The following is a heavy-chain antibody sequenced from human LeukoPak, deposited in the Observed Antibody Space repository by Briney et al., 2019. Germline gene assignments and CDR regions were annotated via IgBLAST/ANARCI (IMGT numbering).Heavy chain of an antibody. Sequence: GRSLRLSCVASGFTFSSYGMHWVRQAPGKGLEWVAVISYDGSNKYYADSVKGRFTISRDNSKNTLYLQMNSLRAEDTAVYYCAKDPWGSGYAYYFDYWGQGTLVTVSS. J-gene: IGHJ4*02. D-gene: IGHD5-12*01. CDR2: ISYDGSNK. CDR1: GFTFSSYG. V-gene: IGHV3-30*18. CDR3: AKDPWGSGYAYYFDY.